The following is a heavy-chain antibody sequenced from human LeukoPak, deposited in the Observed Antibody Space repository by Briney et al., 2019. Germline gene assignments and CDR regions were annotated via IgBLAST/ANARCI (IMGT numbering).Heavy chain of an antibody. CDR3: ARGGKEMYYDFWSGYYKLDY. CDR1: GYTFTNYA. Sequence: GASVKVSCKASGYTFTNYAMHWVRQAPGQGLEWMGWINPNSGGTNYAQKFQGRVTMTRDTSISTAYMELSRLRSDDTAVYYCARGGKEMYYDFWSGYYKLDYWGQGTLVTVSS. J-gene: IGHJ4*02. CDR2: INPNSGGT. D-gene: IGHD3-3*01. V-gene: IGHV1-2*02.